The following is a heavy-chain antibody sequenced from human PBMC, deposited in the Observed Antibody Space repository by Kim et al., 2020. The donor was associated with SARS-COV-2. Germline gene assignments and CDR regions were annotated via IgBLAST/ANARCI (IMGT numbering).Heavy chain of an antibody. J-gene: IGHJ4*02. V-gene: IGHV3-49*04. CDR2: IRDKAYGAAT. CDR3: SRDLQLGY. D-gene: IGHD6-13*01. Sequence: GGSLRLSCTVSGIIFGDYAITWVRQAPGKGLEWVGFIRDKAYGAATQYAASVKGRFTISRDDSKSIAYLQINSLKTEDTAVYYCSRDLQLGYWGQGTLVTVSS. CDR1: GIIFGDYA.